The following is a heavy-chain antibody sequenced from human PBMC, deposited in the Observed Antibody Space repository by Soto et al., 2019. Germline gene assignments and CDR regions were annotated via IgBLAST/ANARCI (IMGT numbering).Heavy chain of an antibody. D-gene: IGHD3-10*01. Sequence: QVKLVRSGAEVKRPGASVKVSCKASGYMFRGYGISWVRQAPGQGLEWMGWISAFNGNTNYPQNLQGRVTMTTDTSTSTAYMELRTLRSDDSAMYYCARDGGYGAGSYFDYWGQGTLVTVSS. CDR1: GYMFRGYG. V-gene: IGHV1-18*01. CDR3: ARDGGYGAGSYFDY. J-gene: IGHJ4*02. CDR2: ISAFNGNT.